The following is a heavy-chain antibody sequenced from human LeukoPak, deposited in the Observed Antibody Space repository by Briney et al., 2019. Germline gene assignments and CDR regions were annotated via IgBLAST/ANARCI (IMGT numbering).Heavy chain of an antibody. J-gene: IGHJ3*02. CDR1: GLTFSSYS. D-gene: IGHD3-22*01. CDR3: ANVGDTMIVPDASDI. CDR2: ISGSGGST. V-gene: IGHV3-23*01. Sequence: GGSLRLSCAASGLTFSSYSMNWVRQAPGKGLEWVSAISGSGGSTYYADSVKGRFTISRDNSKNTLYLQMNSLRAEDTAVYYCANVGDTMIVPDASDIWGQGTMVTVSS.